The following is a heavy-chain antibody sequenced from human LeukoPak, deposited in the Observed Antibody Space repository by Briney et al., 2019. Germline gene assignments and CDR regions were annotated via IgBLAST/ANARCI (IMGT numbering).Heavy chain of an antibody. V-gene: IGHV3-30*02. Sequence: GGSLRLSCAASEFIFNNYGIHWVRQAPGKGLEWVTFIRYDGSNKYYADSVRGRFIISRDNSKNTLYLQMDSLRAEDTAVYYCAKDWTGTKPFDLWGRGTLVTVSS. D-gene: IGHD3/OR15-3a*01. J-gene: IGHJ2*01. CDR2: IRYDGSNK. CDR3: AKDWTGTKPFDL. CDR1: EFIFNNYG.